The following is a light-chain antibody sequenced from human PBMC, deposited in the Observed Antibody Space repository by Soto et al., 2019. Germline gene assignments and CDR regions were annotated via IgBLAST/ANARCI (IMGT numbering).Light chain of an antibody. CDR3: LQRSHWLT. V-gene: IGKV3-11*01. CDR2: DAS. Sequence: EIVLTQSPATLSLSPGERATLSCRASQSVSNYLAWYQQKPGQAPRLLIYDASNRAAGIPARFSGSGSGTDFTLTISGLEPEDSAVYFCLQRSHWLTFGGGTKVEIK. J-gene: IGKJ4*01. CDR1: QSVSNY.